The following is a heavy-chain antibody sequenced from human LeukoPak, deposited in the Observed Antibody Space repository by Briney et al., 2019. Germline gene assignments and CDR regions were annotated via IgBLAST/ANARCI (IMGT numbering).Heavy chain of an antibody. D-gene: IGHD3-22*01. CDR3: AKGLYYKDRSGYPA. Sequence: PGGSLRLSCAASGFTFSSYGMHWVRQAPGKGLEWVAFIRYDGSNKYYADSVKGRFTISRDSSKNTLYVQMNSLRGEDTAVYYCAKGLYYKDRSGYPAWGQGTLVTVSS. J-gene: IGHJ5*02. CDR2: IRYDGSNK. CDR1: GFTFSSYG. V-gene: IGHV3-30*02.